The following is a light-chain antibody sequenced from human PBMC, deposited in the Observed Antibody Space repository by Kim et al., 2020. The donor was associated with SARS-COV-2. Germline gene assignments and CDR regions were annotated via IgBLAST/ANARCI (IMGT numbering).Light chain of an antibody. J-gene: IGLJ3*02. Sequence: QSALTQPASVSGSPGQSITISCAGTSSDIGDYRFVSWYQHHPGKAPKLIIYDVNKRPSGVSDRFSGSKSANAASLTISGLQVEDEADYYCSSYTIISIWVFGGGTKLTVL. CDR3: SSYTIISIWV. CDR2: DVN. CDR1: SSDIGDYRF. V-gene: IGLV2-14*03.